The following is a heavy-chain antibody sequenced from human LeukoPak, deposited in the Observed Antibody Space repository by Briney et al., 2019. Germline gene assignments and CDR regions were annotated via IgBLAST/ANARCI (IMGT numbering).Heavy chain of an antibody. CDR1: GGSVSSPIFY. CDR3: AREGVYYDILAAYYRPYYFDF. D-gene: IGHD3-9*01. CDR2: IYYTGDT. Sequence: SETLSLTCSVSGGSVSSPIFYWNWIRQHPGKGLEWIGYIYYTGDTFYNPSLKSRVTMSLDTSDNQFSLKMSSVTAADTAVYYCAREGVYYDILAAYYRPYYFDFWGQGTLVTVYS. V-gene: IGHV4-31*03. J-gene: IGHJ4*02.